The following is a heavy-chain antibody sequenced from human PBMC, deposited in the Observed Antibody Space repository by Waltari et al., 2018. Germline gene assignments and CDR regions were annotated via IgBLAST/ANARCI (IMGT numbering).Heavy chain of an antibody. V-gene: IGHV1-8*01. CDR1: GYTFTSYD. CDR3: ARDPKYSSSWGRPGAFDI. D-gene: IGHD6-13*01. CDR2: MNPNSGNT. Sequence: QVQLVQSGAEVKKPGASVKVSCKASGYTFTSYDINWVRQATGQGLEWMGWMNPNSGNTGYAQRFQGRVTMTRNTSRSTAYMELSSLRSEDTAVYYCARDPKYSSSWGRPGAFDIWGQGTMVTVSS. J-gene: IGHJ3*02.